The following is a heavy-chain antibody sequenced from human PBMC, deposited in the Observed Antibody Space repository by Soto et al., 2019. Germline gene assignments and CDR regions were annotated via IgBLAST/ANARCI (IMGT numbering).Heavy chain of an antibody. V-gene: IGHV1-2*02. CDR2: INPNSGGT. J-gene: IGHJ4*02. CDR1: GYTFTGYY. D-gene: IGHD3-10*01. Sequence: ASVNVSCKASGYTFTGYYMHWVRQAPGQGLEWMGWINPNSGGTNYAQKFQGRVTMTRDTSISTAYMELSRLRSDDTAVYYWARFFRGGSYYGYWGQGTLVTVSS. CDR3: ARFFRGGSYYGY.